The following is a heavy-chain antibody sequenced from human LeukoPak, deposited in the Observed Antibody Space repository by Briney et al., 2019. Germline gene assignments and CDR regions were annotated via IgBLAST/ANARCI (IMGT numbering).Heavy chain of an antibody. CDR2: IRQDGSEV. V-gene: IGHV3-7*05. D-gene: IGHD4-17*01. CDR3: ATWVTTPHHGLDV. Sequence: GGSLRLSCVASGFISSSYWMTWVRQAPGKGLEWVANIRQDGSEVYYVDSVKGRFTISRDNAKNSLYLQMNSLRDEDTAVYYCATWVTTPHHGLDVWGRGTTVTVSS. J-gene: IGHJ6*02. CDR1: GFISSSYW.